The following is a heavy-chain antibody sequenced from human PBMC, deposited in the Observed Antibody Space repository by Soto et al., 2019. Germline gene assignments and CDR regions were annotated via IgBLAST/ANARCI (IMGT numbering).Heavy chain of an antibody. Sequence: ASVKVSCKASGYTFTSYDINWVRQATGQGLEWMGWMNPNSGNTGYAQKFQGRVTMTRNTSISTAYMELSSLRSEDSAVYYCERGNGNKLRCLEWLLYSRAFDIWGEGTMVSVSS. D-gene: IGHD3-3*01. CDR2: MNPNSGNT. J-gene: IGHJ3*02. CDR1: GYTFTSYD. V-gene: IGHV1-8*01. CDR3: ERGNGNKLRCLEWLLYSRAFDI.